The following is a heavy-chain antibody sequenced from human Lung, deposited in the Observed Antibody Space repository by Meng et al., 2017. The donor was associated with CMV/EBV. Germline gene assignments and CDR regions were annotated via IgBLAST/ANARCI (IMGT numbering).Heavy chain of an antibody. Sequence: EMQLVESGGGLVQPGGSLRLSCTASGFSVSSNYMSWVRQAPGKGLEWISIIYGSGNTYYGDSVKGRFTISRDNFRNTLYLHMNSLTAEDTAVYYCAREIPQAWASWGQGTLVTVSS. CDR3: AREIPQAWAS. CDR2: IYGSGNT. V-gene: IGHV3-66*01. J-gene: IGHJ5*02. CDR1: GFSVSSNY. D-gene: IGHD2-21*01.